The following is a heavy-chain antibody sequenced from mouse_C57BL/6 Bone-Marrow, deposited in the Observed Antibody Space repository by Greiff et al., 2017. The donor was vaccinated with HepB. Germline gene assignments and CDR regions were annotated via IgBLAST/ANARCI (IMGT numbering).Heavy chain of an antibody. D-gene: IGHD1-1*02. Sequence: QVQLQQSGAELARPGASVKLSCKASGYTFTSYGISWVKQRTGQGLEWIGEIYPRSGNTYYNEKFKGKATLTADISSSTAYMELRSLTSEDSAVYFCARFSVVGAMDYWGQGTSVTVSS. J-gene: IGHJ4*01. CDR1: GYTFTSYG. CDR3: ARFSVVGAMDY. CDR2: IYPRSGNT. V-gene: IGHV1-81*01.